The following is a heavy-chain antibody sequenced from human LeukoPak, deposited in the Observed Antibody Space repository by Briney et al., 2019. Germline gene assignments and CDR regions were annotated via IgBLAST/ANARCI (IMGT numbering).Heavy chain of an antibody. CDR2: INQDGSEK. J-gene: IGHJ4*02. CDR1: GFTFSDYW. CDR3: ASYGDYEHFDS. D-gene: IGHD4-17*01. Sequence: GGSLRLSCAASGFTFSDYWMSWVRQAPGKGLEWVANINQDGSEKHYVDSLKGRFTVSRDNAKNSLYLQMNNLRVEDTAVYYCASYGDYEHFDSWGKGTLVTVSS. V-gene: IGHV3-7*01.